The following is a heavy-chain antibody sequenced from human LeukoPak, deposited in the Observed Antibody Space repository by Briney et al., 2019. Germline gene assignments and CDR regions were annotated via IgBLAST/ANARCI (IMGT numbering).Heavy chain of an antibody. D-gene: IGHD3-9*01. CDR1: GFTFSSYA. V-gene: IGHV3-23*01. J-gene: IGHJ4*02. CDR3: AKLPSYYDILTGSFDY. Sequence: SGGSLGLSCAASGFTFSSYAMSWVRQAPGKGLEWVSAISGSGGSTYYADSVKGRFTISRDNSKNTLYLQMNSLRAEDTAVYYCAKLPSYYDILTGSFDYWGQGTLVTVSS. CDR2: ISGSGGST.